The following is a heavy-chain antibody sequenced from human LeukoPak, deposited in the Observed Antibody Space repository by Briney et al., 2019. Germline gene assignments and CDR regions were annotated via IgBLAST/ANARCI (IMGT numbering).Heavy chain of an antibody. J-gene: IGHJ6*02. CDR2: ISTSGGTT. CDR1: GFSFSTYA. CDR3: AKDLYSPYYYGVDV. D-gene: IGHD2-8*01. V-gene: IGHV3-23*01. Sequence: GGSLRLSCAASGFSFSTYAMNWVRQAPGKGLEWVSAISTSGGTTYYAASVKGRFTISRDNSKNTLYLQMNSLRAEDTAVYYCAKDLYSPYYYGVDVWGQGTTVTVSS.